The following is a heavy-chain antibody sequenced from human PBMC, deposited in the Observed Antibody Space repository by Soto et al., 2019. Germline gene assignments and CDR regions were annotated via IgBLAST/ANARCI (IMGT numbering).Heavy chain of an antibody. CDR2: ISSSSSYI. CDR3: ARSLGETLRYFDWLLFDRAPDY. J-gene: IGHJ4*02. Sequence: GGSLRLSCAASGFTFSSYSMNWVRQAPGKGLEWVSSISSSSSYIYYADSVKGRFTISRDNAKNSLYLQMNSLRAEDTAVYYCARSLGETLRYFDWLLFDRAPDYWGQGTLVTVSS. CDR1: GFTFSSYS. V-gene: IGHV3-21*01. D-gene: IGHD3-9*01.